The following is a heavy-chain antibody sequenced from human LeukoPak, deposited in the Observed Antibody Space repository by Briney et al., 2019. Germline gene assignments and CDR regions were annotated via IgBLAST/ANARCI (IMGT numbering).Heavy chain of an antibody. Sequence: ASVKVSCKASGYTFPSYFMHWVRQAPGQGLEWMGIINPSGGSTSYAQKFQGRVTMTRDTSTSTVYMELSSLRSEDTAVYYRFAWTAAGDFDYWGQGTLVTVSS. CDR1: GYTFPSYF. J-gene: IGHJ4*02. V-gene: IGHV1-46*01. D-gene: IGHD6-13*01. CDR2: INPSGGST. CDR3: FAWTAAGDFDY.